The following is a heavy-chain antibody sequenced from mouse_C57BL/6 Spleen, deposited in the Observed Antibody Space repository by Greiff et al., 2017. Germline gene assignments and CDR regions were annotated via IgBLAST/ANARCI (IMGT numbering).Heavy chain of an antibody. CDR1: GYTFTSYW. D-gene: IGHD1-1*01. Sequence: QVQLKQPGAELVKPGASVKLSCKASGYTFTSYWMHWVKQRPGQGLEWIGMIHPNSGSTNYNEKFKSKATLTVDKSSSTAYMQLSSLTSEDSAVXYCARRGDYGSSGFAYWGQGTLVTVSA. CDR3: ARRGDYGSSGFAY. V-gene: IGHV1-64*01. J-gene: IGHJ3*01. CDR2: IHPNSGST.